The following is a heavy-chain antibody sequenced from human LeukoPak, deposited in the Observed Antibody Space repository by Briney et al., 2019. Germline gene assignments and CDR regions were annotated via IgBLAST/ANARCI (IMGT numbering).Heavy chain of an antibody. CDR2: IYYSGST. V-gene: IGHV4-59*01. J-gene: IGHJ4*02. D-gene: IGHD3-22*01. Sequence: SETLSLTCTVSGGSISSYYWSWIRQPPGKGLEWIGYIYYSGSTNYNPSLKRRVTISVDTAKNQFSLKLSSVTAADTAVYYCARADPASSGYYYSLLFDYWGQGTLVTVSS. CDR1: GGSISSYY. CDR3: ARADPASSGYYYSLLFDY.